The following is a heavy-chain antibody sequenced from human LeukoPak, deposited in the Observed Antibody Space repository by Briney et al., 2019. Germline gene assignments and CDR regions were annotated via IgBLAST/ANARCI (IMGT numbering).Heavy chain of an antibody. CDR2: ISAYNGNT. CDR3: AREVRFGELLSHYYYYGMDV. J-gene: IGHJ6*02. Sequence: ASVKVSCKASGYTFTSYGISWVRQAPGQGLEWMGWISAYNGNTNYAQKLQGRVTMTTDTSTSTAYMELRSLRSDDTAVYYCAREVRFGELLSHYYYYGMDVWGQGTTVTVSS. D-gene: IGHD3-10*01. V-gene: IGHV1-18*01. CDR1: GYTFTSYG.